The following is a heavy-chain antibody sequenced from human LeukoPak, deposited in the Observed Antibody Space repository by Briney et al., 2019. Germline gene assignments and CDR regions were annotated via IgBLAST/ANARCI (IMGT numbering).Heavy chain of an antibody. CDR1: GFTFSSYG. CDR3: AKDGSMPWGYNMDV. CDR2: ISGSGGST. J-gene: IGHJ6*03. V-gene: IGHV3-23*01. D-gene: IGHD2/OR15-2a*01. Sequence: GGSLRLSCAASGFTFSSYGMSWVRQAPGKGLEWVSAISGSGGSTYYADSVKGRFTISRDNAKNSLYLEMNSLRAEDTAVYYCAKDGSMPWGYNMDVWGKGTTVTISS.